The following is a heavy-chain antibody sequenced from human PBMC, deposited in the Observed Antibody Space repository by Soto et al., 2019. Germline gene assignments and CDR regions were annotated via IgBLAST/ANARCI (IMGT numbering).Heavy chain of an antibody. CDR2: IIPIFGTA. D-gene: IGHD5-18*01. V-gene: IGHV1-69*01. CDR3: ERDLTHTPDTARVRGVY. Sequence: QVQLVQSGAEVKKPGSSVKVSCKASGGTFSSYAISWVRQAPGQGLEWMGGIIPIFGTANYAQKFQGRVTLTADEPPIKGYMELSSVRSEETAVYYCERDLTHTPDTARVRGVYWGQGTLVTVSS. CDR1: GGTFSSYA. J-gene: IGHJ4*02.